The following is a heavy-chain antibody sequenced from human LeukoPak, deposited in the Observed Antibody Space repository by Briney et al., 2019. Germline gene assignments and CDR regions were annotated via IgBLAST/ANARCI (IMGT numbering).Heavy chain of an antibody. CDR3: ARILGPQSSTYYDSWSGYYFDY. V-gene: IGHV4-39*07. CDR1: GGSISSSSYY. Sequence: PSETLSLTCTVSGGSISSSSYYWGWIRQPPGKGLEWIGSIYYSGSTYYNPSLKSRVTISVDTSKNQFSLKLSSVTAADTAVYYCARILGPQSSTYYDSWSGYYFDYWGQGTLVTVSS. D-gene: IGHD3-3*01. CDR2: IYYSGST. J-gene: IGHJ4*02.